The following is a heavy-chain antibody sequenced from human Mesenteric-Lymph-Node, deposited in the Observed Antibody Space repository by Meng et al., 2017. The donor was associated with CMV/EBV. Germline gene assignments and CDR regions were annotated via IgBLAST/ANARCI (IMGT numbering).Heavy chain of an antibody. D-gene: IGHD4-23*01. CDR3: ARHQRWLKSEGGFNY. CDR1: GGSFSGYY. CDR2: INHSGST. Sequence: QGQLQQWGVGLLKPSETLSLTCAVYGGSFSGYYWSWIRQPTGKGLEWIGEINHSGSTNYNPSLKSRVTISVDTSKNQFSLKLSSVTAADTAVYYCARHQRWLKSEGGFNYWGQGTLVTVSS. J-gene: IGHJ4*02. V-gene: IGHV4-34*01.